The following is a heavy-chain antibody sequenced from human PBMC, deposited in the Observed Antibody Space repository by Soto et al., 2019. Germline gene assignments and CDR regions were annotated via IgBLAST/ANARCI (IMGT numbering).Heavy chain of an antibody. Sequence: GESLKISCAASGFTFSSYSMNWVRQAPGKGLEWVSYISSSSSTIYYADSVKGRFTISRDNAKNSLYLQMNSLRAEDTAVYYCARALRVRFLNYYYYYMDVWGKGTTVTVSS. V-gene: IGHV3-48*01. CDR3: ARALRVRFLNYYYYYMDV. CDR1: GFTFSSYS. D-gene: IGHD4-17*01. CDR2: ISSSSSTI. J-gene: IGHJ6*03.